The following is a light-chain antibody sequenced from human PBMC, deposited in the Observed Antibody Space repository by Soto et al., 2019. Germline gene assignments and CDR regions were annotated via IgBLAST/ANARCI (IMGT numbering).Light chain of an antibody. CDR1: SSDIGGYNY. J-gene: IGLJ2*01. Sequence: QSALTQPASVSGSPGQSVTVSCTGTSSDIGGYNYVSWYQQHPGKAPKLVIYDVSDRPSGVSNRFSGSKSGNTASLTISGLQADDKADYYCSSYTSSITHVLFGGGTKLTVL. V-gene: IGLV2-14*03. CDR2: DVS. CDR3: SSYTSSITHVL.